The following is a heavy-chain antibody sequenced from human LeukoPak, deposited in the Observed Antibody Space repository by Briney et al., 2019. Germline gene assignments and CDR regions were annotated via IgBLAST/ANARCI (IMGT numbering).Heavy chain of an antibody. CDR3: ARSDCSSTSCYAGLNWFDP. CDR2: IYYSGST. V-gene: IGHV4-39*01. D-gene: IGHD2-2*01. J-gene: IGHJ5*02. Sequence: PSETLSLTCTVSGGSISSSSYYWGWIRQPPGKGLEWIGSIYYSGSTYYSPSLKSRVTISVDTSKNQFSLKLSSVTAADTAVYYCARSDCSSTSCYAGLNWFDPWGQGTLVTVSS. CDR1: GGSISSSSYY.